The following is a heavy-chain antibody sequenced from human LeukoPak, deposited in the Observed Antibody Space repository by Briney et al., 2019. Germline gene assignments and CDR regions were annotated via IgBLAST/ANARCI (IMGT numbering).Heavy chain of an antibody. D-gene: IGHD2-15*01. Sequence: SVKVSCKASGGTFSSYAISWVRQAPGQGLEWMGGIVPIFGTANYAQKFQGRVTITADESTSTAYMELSSLRSEDTAVYYCARGPIVVVVAATRYYYMDVWGKGTTVTVSS. V-gene: IGHV1-69*01. J-gene: IGHJ6*03. CDR2: IVPIFGTA. CDR1: GGTFSSYA. CDR3: ARGPIVVVVAATRYYYMDV.